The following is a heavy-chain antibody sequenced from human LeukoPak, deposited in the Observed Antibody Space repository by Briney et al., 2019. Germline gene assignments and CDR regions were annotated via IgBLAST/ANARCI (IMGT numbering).Heavy chain of an antibody. CDR1: GFTFSSYA. J-gene: IGHJ4*02. CDR2: ISGSGGST. D-gene: IGHD3-9*01. V-gene: IGHV3-23*01. Sequence: GSLRPSCAASGFTFSSYAMSWVRQAPGKGLEWVSAISGSGGSTYYADSVKGRFTVSRDNSKNTLYLQMNSPRAEDTAVYYCAKASMTGYYYFDYWGQGTLVTVSS. CDR3: AKASMTGYYYFDY.